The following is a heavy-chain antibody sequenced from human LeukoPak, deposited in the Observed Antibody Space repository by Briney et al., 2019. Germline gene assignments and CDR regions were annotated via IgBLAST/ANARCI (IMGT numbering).Heavy chain of an antibody. CDR1: GGSFSGYY. J-gene: IGHJ4*02. CDR2: INHSGST. D-gene: IGHD5-24*01. V-gene: IGHV4-34*01. CDR3: ARGPKLRALDY. Sequence: PSETLSLTCAVYGGSFSGYYWSWIRQPPGKGLEWIGEINHSGSTNYNPSLKSRVTISVDTSKNQFSLKLISVTAADTAVYYCARGPKLRALDYWGQGTLVTVSS.